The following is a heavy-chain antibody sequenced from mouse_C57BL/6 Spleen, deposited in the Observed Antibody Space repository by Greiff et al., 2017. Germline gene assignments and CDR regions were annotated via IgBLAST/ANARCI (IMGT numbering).Heavy chain of an antibody. V-gene: IGHV1-9*01. Sequence: VQLQQSGAELMKPGASVKLSCKATGYTFTGYWIEWVKQRPGHGLEWIGEILPGSGSTNYNEKFKGKATFTADTSSNTAYMQLSSLTTEDSAIXYCAREGYITTVVARGFDVWGTGTTVTVSS. CDR3: AREGYITTVVARGFDV. D-gene: IGHD1-1*01. CDR1: GYTFTGYW. J-gene: IGHJ1*03. CDR2: ILPGSGST.